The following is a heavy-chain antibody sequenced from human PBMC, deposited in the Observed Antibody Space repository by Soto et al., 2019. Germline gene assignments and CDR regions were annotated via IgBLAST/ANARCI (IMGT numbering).Heavy chain of an antibody. Sequence: QVQLVESGGGVVQPGRSLRLSCAASGFTFSSYGMHWVRQAPGKGLEWVAVISYDGSNKYYVDSVKGRFTISRDNSKNTLYLQMNSLRAEDTAVYYCAKDPGYYDSSAHPYYYYGMDVWGQGTTVPVSS. D-gene: IGHD3-22*01. V-gene: IGHV3-30*18. CDR2: ISYDGSNK. CDR3: AKDPGYYDSSAHPYYYYGMDV. CDR1: GFTFSSYG. J-gene: IGHJ6*02.